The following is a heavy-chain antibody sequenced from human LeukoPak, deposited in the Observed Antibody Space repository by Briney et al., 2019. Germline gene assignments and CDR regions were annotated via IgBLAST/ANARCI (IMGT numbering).Heavy chain of an antibody. CDR1: GGSISSYY. V-gene: IGHV4-59*01. D-gene: IGHD6-13*01. CDR2: IYYSGST. Sequence: SETLSLTCTVSGGSISSYYWSWIRQPPGKGLEWIGYIYYSGSTNYNPSLKSRVTISVDTSKNQFSLKLSSVTAADTAVYYCARERAAGTGNWFDPWGQGTLVTVSS. J-gene: IGHJ5*02. CDR3: ARERAAGTGNWFDP.